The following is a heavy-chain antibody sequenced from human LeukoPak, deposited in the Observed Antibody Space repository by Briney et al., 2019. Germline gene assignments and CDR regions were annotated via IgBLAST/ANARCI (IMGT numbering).Heavy chain of an antibody. CDR2: ISYDGSDK. CDR3: AREYRGWYFDH. D-gene: IGHD1-1*01. Sequence: PGGSLRLSCAASGFTFSSYGMHWVRQAPGKGLEWVAVISYDGSDKYYADSVKGRFTISRDNSKNTLNLQMNSLRGEDTAVYYCAREYRGWYFDHWGQGTLVTVSS. J-gene: IGHJ4*02. CDR1: GFTFSSYG. V-gene: IGHV3-30*03.